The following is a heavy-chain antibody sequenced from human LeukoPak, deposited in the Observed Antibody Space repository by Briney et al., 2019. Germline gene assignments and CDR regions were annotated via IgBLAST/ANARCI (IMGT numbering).Heavy chain of an antibody. CDR3: ARALCSSTSCYEVVGY. CDR2: ISAYNGNT. CDR1: GYTFTSYG. J-gene: IGHJ4*02. V-gene: IGHV1-18*01. D-gene: IGHD2-2*01. Sequence: GASVKVSCKASGYTFTSYGISWVRQAPGQGLEWMGWISAYNGNTNYAQKLQGRVTMTTDTSTSTAYMELRSLRSDDTAVYYCARALCSSTSCYEVVGYWGQGTLVTVSP.